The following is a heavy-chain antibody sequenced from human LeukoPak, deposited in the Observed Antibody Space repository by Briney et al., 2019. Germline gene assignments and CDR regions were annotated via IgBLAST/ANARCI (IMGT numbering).Heavy chain of an antibody. Sequence: ASVKVSCKASGYTFTGYYMHWVRQAPGQGLEWMGRINPNSGGTNYAQKFQGRVTMTRDTSISTAYMELSRQRSDDTAVYYCARGYCSGGSCYSYVYNYYYYMDVWGKGTTVTVSS. V-gene: IGHV1-2*06. CDR2: INPNSGGT. CDR3: ARGYCSGGSCYSYVYNYYYYMDV. J-gene: IGHJ6*03. CDR1: GYTFTGYY. D-gene: IGHD2-15*01.